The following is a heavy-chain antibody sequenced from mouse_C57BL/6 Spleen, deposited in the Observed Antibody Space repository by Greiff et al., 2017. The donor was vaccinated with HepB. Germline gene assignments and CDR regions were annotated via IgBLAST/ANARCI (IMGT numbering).Heavy chain of an antibody. CDR2: INPNNGGT. D-gene: IGHD2-5*01. J-gene: IGHJ1*03. CDR1: GYTFTDYY. Sequence: VQLQQSGPELVKPGASVKISCKASGYTFTDYYMNWVKQSHGKSLEWIGDINPNNGGTSYNQKFKGKATLTVDKSSSTAYMELRSLTSEDSAVYYCARCYYSNSYWYFDVWGTGTTVTVSS. V-gene: IGHV1-26*01. CDR3: ARCYYSNSYWYFDV.